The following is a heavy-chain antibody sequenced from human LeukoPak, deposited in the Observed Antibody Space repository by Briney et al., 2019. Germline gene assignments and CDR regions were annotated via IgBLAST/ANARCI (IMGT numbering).Heavy chain of an antibody. CDR1: GFTFSSYA. D-gene: IGHD3-22*01. V-gene: IGHV3-30-3*01. CDR2: ISYDGSNK. CDR3: ARDLSSGGYYDSSGYYLPFYFDY. Sequence: PGGSLRLSCAASGFTFSSYAMHWVRQAPGKGLEWVAVISYDGSNKYYADSVKGRFTISRDNSKNTLYLQMNSLRAEDTAVYYCARDLSSGGYYDSSGYYLPFYFDYWGQGTLVTVSS. J-gene: IGHJ4*02.